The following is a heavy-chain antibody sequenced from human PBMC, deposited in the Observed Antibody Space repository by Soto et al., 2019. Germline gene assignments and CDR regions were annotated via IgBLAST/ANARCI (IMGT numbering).Heavy chain of an antibody. CDR3: TSWIHMVRGVYSSQFDP. J-gene: IGHJ5*01. V-gene: IGHV3-73*01. Sequence: GPPRLSCDSALFSFSGSAMDDVRQASGKGLEWVGRIRSKANSYATAYAASVKGRFTISRDDSKNTAYLQMNSLKTEDTAVYYCTSWIHMVRGVYSSQFDPCGQAILVTV. CDR1: LFSFSGSA. D-gene: IGHD3-10*01. CDR2: IRSKANSYAT.